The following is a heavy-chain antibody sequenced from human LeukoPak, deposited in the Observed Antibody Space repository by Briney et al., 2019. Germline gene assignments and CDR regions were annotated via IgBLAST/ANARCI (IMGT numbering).Heavy chain of an antibody. V-gene: IGHV4-59*01. CDR1: GGSISSYY. D-gene: IGHD5-12*01. Sequence: SETLSLTCTVSGGSISSYYWSWIRQPPGKGLEWIGYIYYSGSTNYDPSLKSRVTISVDTSKNQFSLKLSSVTAADTPVYYCAREKRYSGYDGVYGMDVWGQGTTVTVSS. J-gene: IGHJ6*02. CDR2: IYYSGST. CDR3: AREKRYSGYDGVYGMDV.